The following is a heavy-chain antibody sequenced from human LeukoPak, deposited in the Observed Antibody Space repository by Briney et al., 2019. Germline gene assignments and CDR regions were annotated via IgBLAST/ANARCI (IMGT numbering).Heavy chain of an antibody. CDR1: GGSFSGYY. Sequence: PSETLSLTCAVYGGSFSGYYWSWIRQPPGKGLEWIGEINHSGSTNYNPSLESRVTISVDTSKNQFSLKLTSVTAADTAVYYCARLYYDFWSGNYQSENWLDPWGQGTLVTVSS. V-gene: IGHV4-34*09. D-gene: IGHD3-3*01. CDR2: INHSGST. CDR3: ARLYYDFWSGNYQSENWLDP. J-gene: IGHJ5*02.